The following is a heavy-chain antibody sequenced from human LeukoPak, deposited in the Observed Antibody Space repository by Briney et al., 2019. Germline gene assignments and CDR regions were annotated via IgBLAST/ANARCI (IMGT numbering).Heavy chain of an antibody. D-gene: IGHD3-22*01. CDR1: GFTFSSYA. CDR3: ARVMDRYYYDSSAFDI. V-gene: IGHV3-30-3*01. Sequence: GGSLRLSCEASGFTFSSYAMHWVRQAPGKGLEWVAVISYDGSNKYYADSVKGRFTISRDNSKNTLYLQMNSLRAEDTAVYYCARVMDRYYYDSSAFDIWGQGTMVTVSS. CDR2: ISYDGSNK. J-gene: IGHJ3*02.